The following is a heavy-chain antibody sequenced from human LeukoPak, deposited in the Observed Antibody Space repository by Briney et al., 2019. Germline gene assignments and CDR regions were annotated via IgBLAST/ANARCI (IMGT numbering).Heavy chain of an antibody. CDR1: GFTLSSYW. D-gene: IGHD1-7*01. J-gene: IGHJ4*02. Sequence: GGSLRLSCAASGFTLSSYWMHWVRQGPGKGLVWVSRIKTDGSYINYADSVKGRFTVSRDNAKDTLYLQMNSLRAEDTAVYFCVKDDGNYGIDYWGQGTLVTVS. CDR3: VKDDGNYGIDY. V-gene: IGHV3-74*01. CDR2: IKTDGSYI.